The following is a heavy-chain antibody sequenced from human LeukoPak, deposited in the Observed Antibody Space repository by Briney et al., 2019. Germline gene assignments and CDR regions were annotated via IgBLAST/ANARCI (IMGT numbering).Heavy chain of an antibody. CDR1: GFTFSDYY. CDR3: ARAQWELPLDY. CDR2: INHSGST. D-gene: IGHD1-26*01. V-gene: IGHV4-34*01. Sequence: GSLRLSCAASGFTFSDYYMSWIRQAPGKGLEWIGEINHSGSTNYNPSPKSRVTISVDTSKNQFSLKLSSVTAADTAVYYCARAQWELPLDYWGQGTLVTVSS. J-gene: IGHJ4*02.